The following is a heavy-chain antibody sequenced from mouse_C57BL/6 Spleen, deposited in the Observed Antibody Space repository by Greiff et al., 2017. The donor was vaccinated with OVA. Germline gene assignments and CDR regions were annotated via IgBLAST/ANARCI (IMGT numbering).Heavy chain of an antibody. CDR3: TRSDYGRGDYAMDY. D-gene: IGHD1-2*01. CDR2: IDPETGGT. J-gene: IGHJ4*01. CDR1: GYTFTDYE. V-gene: IGHV1-15*01. Sequence: VQLQQSGAELVRPGASVTLSCKASGYTFTDYEMHWVKQTPVHGLEWIGAIDPETGGTAYNQKFKGKAILTADKSSSTAYMELRSLTSEDSAVYYCTRSDYGRGDYAMDYWGQGTSVTVSS.